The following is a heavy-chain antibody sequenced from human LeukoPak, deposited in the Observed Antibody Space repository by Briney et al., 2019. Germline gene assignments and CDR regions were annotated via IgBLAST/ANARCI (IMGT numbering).Heavy chain of an antibody. Sequence: ASVKVSCKASGYTFTSYDINWVRQATGQGLEWMGWMNPNSGNTGYAQKFQGRVTMTRNTSISTAYMELSSLRSEDTAVYYCARDLSGSYYYYYMDVRGKGTTVTISS. CDR2: MNPNSGNT. D-gene: IGHD3-10*01. CDR3: ARDLSGSYYYYYMDV. CDR1: GYTFTSYD. V-gene: IGHV1-8*01. J-gene: IGHJ6*03.